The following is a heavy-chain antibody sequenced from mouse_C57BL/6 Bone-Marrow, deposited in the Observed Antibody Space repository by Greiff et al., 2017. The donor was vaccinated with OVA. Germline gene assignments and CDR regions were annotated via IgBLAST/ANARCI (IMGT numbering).Heavy chain of an antibody. CDR1: GYTFTGYW. J-gene: IGHJ3*01. D-gene: IGHD3-2*02. CDR3: ATSSGYDLAY. Sequence: QVQLQQSGAELMKPGASVKLSCKATGYTFTGYWIEWVKQRPGHGLEWIGEILPGSGSTNYNEKLQGKATFTADTSSNTAYMQLISLTTEDSAIYSCATSSGYDLAYWGQGTLVTVSA. CDR2: ILPGSGST. V-gene: IGHV1-9*01.